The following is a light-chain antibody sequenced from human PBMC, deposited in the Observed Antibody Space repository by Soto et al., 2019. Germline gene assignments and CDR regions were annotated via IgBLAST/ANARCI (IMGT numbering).Light chain of an antibody. CDR1: QSISSY. V-gene: IGKV1-39*01. CDR2: AAS. J-gene: IGKJ1*01. CDR3: QQSYSLRT. Sequence: DIQMTQSPYSLTASVGDRVTITCRASQSISSYLNWYQQKPGKAPKLLIYAASSLQSGVPSRFSGSGSGTDFTLTISSLQPEDFATYYCQQSYSLRTFGQGTKEDIK.